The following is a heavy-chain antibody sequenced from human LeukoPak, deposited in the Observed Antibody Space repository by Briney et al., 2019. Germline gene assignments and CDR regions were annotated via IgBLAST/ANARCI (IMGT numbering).Heavy chain of an antibody. J-gene: IGHJ4*02. CDR3: AKLPWNDVGIDY. CDR1: GFTFSSYA. CDR2: ISGNGGST. Sequence: PGGSLRLSCAASGFTFSSYAMSWVRQAPGKGLEWVSAISGNGGSTYYADSVKGRFTISRDNSKNTLYLQMNSLRAEDTAVYYCAKLPWNDVGIDYWGQGTLVTVSS. D-gene: IGHD1-1*01. V-gene: IGHV3-23*01.